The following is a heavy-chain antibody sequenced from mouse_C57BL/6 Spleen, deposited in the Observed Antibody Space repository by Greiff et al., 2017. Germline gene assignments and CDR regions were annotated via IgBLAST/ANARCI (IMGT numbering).Heavy chain of an antibody. Sequence: VQLQQSGAELARPGASVKMSCKASGYTFTSYTMHWVKQRPGQGLEWIGYINPSNGGTNYNEKFKSKATLTVDKSSSTAYMQLSSLTSEDSAVYYCARGGSSSAWFAYWGQVTLVTVSA. D-gene: IGHD1-1*01. CDR3: ARGGSSSAWFAY. V-gene: IGHV1-4*01. CDR1: GYTFTSYT. CDR2: INPSNGGT. J-gene: IGHJ3*01.